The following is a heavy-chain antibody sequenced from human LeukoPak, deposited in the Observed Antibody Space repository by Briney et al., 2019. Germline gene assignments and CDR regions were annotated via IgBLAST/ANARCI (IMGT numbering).Heavy chain of an antibody. J-gene: IGHJ6*02. CDR1: GFTFSSYA. V-gene: IGHV3-30*18. Sequence: PGGSLRLSCAASGFTFSSYAMSWVRQAPGKGLEWVAVISYDGSTKFYADSVKGRFTISRDDSKNTLYLQMNSLRAEDTAVYYCAKYYDSNYYTMDVWGQGTTVTVSS. CDR3: AKYYDSNYYTMDV. CDR2: ISYDGSTK. D-gene: IGHD3-22*01.